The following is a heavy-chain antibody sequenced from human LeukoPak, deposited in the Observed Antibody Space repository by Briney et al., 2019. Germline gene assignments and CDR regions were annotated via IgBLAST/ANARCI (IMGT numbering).Heavy chain of an antibody. V-gene: IGHV1-2*02. J-gene: IGHJ1*01. CDR3: AREDLYYYDSSGSEYFQH. CDR1: GYTFTGYY. CDR2: INPNSGGT. D-gene: IGHD3-22*01. Sequence: ASVKVSCKASGYTFTGYYMHWVRQAPGQGLEWMGWINPNSGGTNYAQKFQGRVTMTRDTSISTAYMELSRLRSDDTAVYYCAREDLYYYDSSGSEYFQHWGLGTLVTVSS.